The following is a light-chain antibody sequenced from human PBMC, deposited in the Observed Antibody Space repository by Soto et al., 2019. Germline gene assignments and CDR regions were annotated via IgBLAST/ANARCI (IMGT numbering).Light chain of an antibody. CDR1: QSVSSSY. J-gene: IGKJ2*01. CDR2: GAS. CDR3: QQWGT. V-gene: IGKV3-20*01. Sequence: EIVLTQSPVTLSLSPGERATLSCRASQSVSSSYLAWYQQKPGQAPRLLIYGASSRATGIPDRFSGSGSGTDFTLTISRLEPEDFAVYYCQQWGTFGQGTKLEIK.